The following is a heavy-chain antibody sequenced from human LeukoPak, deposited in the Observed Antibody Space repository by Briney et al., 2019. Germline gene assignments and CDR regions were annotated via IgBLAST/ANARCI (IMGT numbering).Heavy chain of an antibody. V-gene: IGHV1-18*01. CDR2: VNGYNGNT. J-gene: IGHJ4*02. Sequence: ASVKVSCKASGYTFTSYGINWVRQAPGQGLEWMGWVNGYNGNTDYAQKFRGRDTITTDTSTRTAYMELRSLRSDDTAVYYCAKHRSSYSGYEIVTNYFDYWGQGTLVTVSS. CDR1: GYTFTSYG. D-gene: IGHD5-12*01. CDR3: AKHRSSYSGYEIVTNYFDY.